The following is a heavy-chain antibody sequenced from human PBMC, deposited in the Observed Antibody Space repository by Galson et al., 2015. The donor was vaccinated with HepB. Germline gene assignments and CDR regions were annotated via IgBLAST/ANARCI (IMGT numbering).Heavy chain of an antibody. Sequence: SVKVSCKASGSTFTSYDINWVRQATGQGLEWMGWMNPNSGNTGYAQKFQGRVTMTRNTSISTAYMELSSLRSEDTAVYYCARGDDILTGNDYWGQGTLVTVSS. CDR2: MNPNSGNT. J-gene: IGHJ4*02. D-gene: IGHD3-9*01. CDR1: GSTFTSYD. CDR3: ARGDDILTGNDY. V-gene: IGHV1-8*01.